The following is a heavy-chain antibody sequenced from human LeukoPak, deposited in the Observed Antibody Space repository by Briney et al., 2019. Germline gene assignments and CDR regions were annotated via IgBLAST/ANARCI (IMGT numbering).Heavy chain of an antibody. Sequence: SETLSLTCTVSGGSISSYYWSWIRQPPGKGLEWIGYIYYSGSTNYNPSLKSRVTISVDTSKNQFSLKLSSVTAADTAVYYCARDPTYSSTNGFDPWGQGTLVTVSS. J-gene: IGHJ5*02. D-gene: IGHD6-13*01. V-gene: IGHV4-59*01. CDR2: IYYSGST. CDR3: ARDPTYSSTNGFDP. CDR1: GGSISSYY.